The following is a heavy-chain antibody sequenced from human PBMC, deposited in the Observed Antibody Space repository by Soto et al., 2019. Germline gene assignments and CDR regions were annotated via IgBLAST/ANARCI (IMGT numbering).Heavy chain of an antibody. CDR1: GGSISSGGYY. V-gene: IGHV4-31*03. Sequence: PSETLSLTCTVSGGSISSGGYYWSWIRQHPGKGLEWIGNIYYSGSTYYNPSLKSRVTISVDTSKNQFSLKLSSVTAADTAVYYCATLSPLQPAHWGQGTLVTVSS. CDR2: IYYSGST. CDR3: ATLSPLQPAH. J-gene: IGHJ1*01.